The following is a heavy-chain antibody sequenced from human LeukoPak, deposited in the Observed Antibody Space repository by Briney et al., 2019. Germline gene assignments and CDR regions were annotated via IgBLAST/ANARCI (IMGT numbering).Heavy chain of an antibody. CDR1: GGSISSYY. CDR2: IYYSGST. J-gene: IGHJ4*02. Sequence: SETLSLTCTVSGGSISSYYWSWTRQPPGKGLEWIGYIYYSGSTNYNPSLKSRVTISVDTSKNQFSLKLSSVTAADTAVYYCARDLFTAAGTDYWGQGTLVTVSS. CDR3: ARDLFTAAGTDY. V-gene: IGHV4-59*01. D-gene: IGHD6-13*01.